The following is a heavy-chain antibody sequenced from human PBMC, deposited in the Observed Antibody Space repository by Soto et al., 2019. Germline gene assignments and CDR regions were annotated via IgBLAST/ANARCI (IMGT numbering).Heavy chain of an antibody. Sequence: ASVKVSCKASGYTFTSYGISWVRQAPGQGLERMGWISAYNGNTNYAQKLQGRVTMTTDTSTSTAYMELRILRSDDTAVSYCARARGSGPNWFDSWGQGTLVTVSS. CDR1: GYTFTSYG. V-gene: IGHV1-18*01. CDR2: ISAYNGNT. D-gene: IGHD3-10*01. CDR3: ARARGSGPNWFDS. J-gene: IGHJ5*01.